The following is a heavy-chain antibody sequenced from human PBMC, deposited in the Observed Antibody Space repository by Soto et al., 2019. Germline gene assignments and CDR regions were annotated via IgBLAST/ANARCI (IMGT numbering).Heavy chain of an antibody. D-gene: IGHD3-10*01. CDR2: LIPIFGTA. Sequence: QVQLVQSGAEVKKPGSSVKVSCKASGGTFSSYAISWVRQAPGQGLEWMGGLIPIFGTANYAQKVQGRVTITADESTSTAYMELSSLRSEDTAVYYCASFPRTYYGSGSYDEERPTEYYFDYLGQGTLGTVYS. CDR3: ASFPRTYYGSGSYDEERPTEYYFDY. V-gene: IGHV1-69*01. CDR1: GGTFSSYA. J-gene: IGHJ4*02.